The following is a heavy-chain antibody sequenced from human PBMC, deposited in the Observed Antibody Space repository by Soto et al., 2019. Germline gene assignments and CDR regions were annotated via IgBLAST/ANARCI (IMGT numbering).Heavy chain of an antibody. CDR3: AKPKDQQLVVNWFNP. CDR1: GFTFSSYA. Sequence: GGSLRLSCAASGFTFSSYAMSWVRQAPGKGLEWVSAISGSGGSTYYADSVKGRFTISRDNSKNTLYLQMNSLRAEDTAVYYCAKPKDQQLVVNWFNPWGQGTLVTVSS. D-gene: IGHD6-13*01. J-gene: IGHJ5*02. CDR2: ISGSGGST. V-gene: IGHV3-23*01.